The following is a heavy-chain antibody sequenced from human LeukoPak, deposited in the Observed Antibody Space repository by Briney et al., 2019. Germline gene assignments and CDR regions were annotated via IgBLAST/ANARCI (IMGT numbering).Heavy chain of an antibody. J-gene: IGHJ6*03. CDR2: IIPIFGTA. D-gene: IGHD3-3*01. V-gene: IGHV1-69*13. Sequence: GASVKVSCKASGYTFTSYAISWVRQAPGQGLEWMGGIIPIFGTANYAQKFQGRVTITADESTSTAYMELSSLRSEDTAVYYCARTRYDFWSGRYYYYYMDVWGKGTTVTVSS. CDR1: GYTFTSYA. CDR3: ARTRYDFWSGRYYYYYMDV.